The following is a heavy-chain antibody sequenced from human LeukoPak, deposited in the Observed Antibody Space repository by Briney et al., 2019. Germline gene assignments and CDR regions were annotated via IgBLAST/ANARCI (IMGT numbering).Heavy chain of an antibody. CDR1: GFTFSSYA. J-gene: IGHJ4*02. CDR3: ARGHHYYDSSGYYLGIDY. CDR2: ISGSDDST. D-gene: IGHD3-22*01. V-gene: IGHV3-23*01. Sequence: GGSLRLSCAASGFTFSSYAMSWVRQAPGKGLEWVSSISGSDDSTYYADSVKGRFTISRDNAKNSLYLQMNSLRDEDTAVYYCARGHHYYDSSGYYLGIDYWGQGTLVTVSS.